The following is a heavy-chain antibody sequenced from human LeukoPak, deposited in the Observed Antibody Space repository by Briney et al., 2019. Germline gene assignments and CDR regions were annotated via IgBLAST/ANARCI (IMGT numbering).Heavy chain of an antibody. Sequence: GGSLRLSCAASGFTFSSYGMSWVRQAPGKGLEWASGLSGSGSNTYYADSVKGRFTISRDNSKNTLYLQMNGLRAEDTAIYYCANGLQGYCSSTSCSNFDYWGQGTLVTVSS. V-gene: IGHV3-23*01. CDR1: GFTFSSYG. D-gene: IGHD2-2*01. CDR3: ANGLQGYCSSTSCSNFDY. J-gene: IGHJ4*02. CDR2: LSGSGSNT.